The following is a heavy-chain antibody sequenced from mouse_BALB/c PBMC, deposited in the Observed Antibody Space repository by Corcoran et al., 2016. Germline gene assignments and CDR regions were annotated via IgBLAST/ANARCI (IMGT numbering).Heavy chain of an antibody. J-gene: IGHJ2*01. D-gene: IGHD2-14*01. CDR2: IDPFNGGT. CDR1: GYSFTSYY. V-gene: IGHV1S135*01. Sequence: EIQLQQSGPELMKPGASVKISCKASGYSFTSYYMHWVKQSHGKSLEWIGYIDPFNGGTSYNQKFKGKATLTVDKSSSTAYMHLSSLTSEDSAVYYCARGYDVENYYFDYWGQGTTLTVSS. CDR3: ARGYDVENYYFDY.